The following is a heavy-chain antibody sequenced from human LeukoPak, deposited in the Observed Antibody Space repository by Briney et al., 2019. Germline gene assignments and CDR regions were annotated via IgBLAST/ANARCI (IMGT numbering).Heavy chain of an antibody. CDR1: GGSISSYY. Sequence: SETLSLTCSVSGGSISSYYWSWIRQPPGRGLEWIGYIYYSGRTSYNPSLKSRVTISLDTSKNQFSLKLSSVTAADTAVYYCARDHYYDSSTSWGQGTLVTVSS. D-gene: IGHD3-22*01. J-gene: IGHJ4*02. CDR3: ARDHYYDSSTS. CDR2: IYYSGRT. V-gene: IGHV4-59*12.